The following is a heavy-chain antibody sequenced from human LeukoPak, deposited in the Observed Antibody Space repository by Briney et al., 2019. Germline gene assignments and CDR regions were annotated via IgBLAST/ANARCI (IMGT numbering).Heavy chain of an antibody. J-gene: IGHJ4*02. CDR1: GGAVNSYY. CDR2: ISHSGNT. V-gene: IGHV4-59*02. Sequence: SETLSLTCTVSGGAVNSYYWSWIRQTPGKGLEWIGYISHSGNTDYAPSLKSRVTISVDTSKNQFSVKLSSVTAADTAVYYCARVRRITGTTDFDYWGQGTLVTVSS. CDR3: ARVRRITGTTDFDY. D-gene: IGHD1-20*01.